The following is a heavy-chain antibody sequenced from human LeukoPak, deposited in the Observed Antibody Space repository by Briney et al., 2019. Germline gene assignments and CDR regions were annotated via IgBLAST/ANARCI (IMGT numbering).Heavy chain of an antibody. CDR2: VYYSGST. CDR1: GDSISTYF. J-gene: IGHJ2*01. V-gene: IGHV4-59*01. Sequence: SETLSLTCTVSGDSISTYFWSWLRQPPGKGLEWIGYVYYSGSTNYNPSLESRITVSVDTSKNQFSLRLSSVTAADTAVYFCARLRSDSSELYFDLWGRGTLVTVSS. D-gene: IGHD6-6*01. CDR3: ARLRSDSSELYFDL.